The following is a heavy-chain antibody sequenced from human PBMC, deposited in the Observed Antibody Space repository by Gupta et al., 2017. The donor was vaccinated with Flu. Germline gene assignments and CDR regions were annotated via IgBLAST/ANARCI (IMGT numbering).Heavy chain of an antibody. V-gene: IGHV4-31*03. D-gene: IGHD3-22*01. Sequence: QVQLQESGPGLVKPSQTLSLTCTVSGGSISSGGYYWSWIRQHPGKGLEWIGYIYYSGSTYYNPSLKSRVTISVDTSKNQFSLKLSSVTAADTAVYYCARGVVTMIVVVESYWYFDLWGRGTLVTVSS. J-gene: IGHJ2*01. CDR2: IYYSGST. CDR1: GGSISSGGYY. CDR3: ARGVVTMIVVVESYWYFDL.